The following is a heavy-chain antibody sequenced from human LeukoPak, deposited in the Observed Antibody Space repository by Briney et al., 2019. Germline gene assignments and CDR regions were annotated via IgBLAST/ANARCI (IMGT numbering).Heavy chain of an antibody. CDR2: ISSSSSYI. CDR3: ASHSSGWQQNFDY. V-gene: IGHV3-21*01. J-gene: IGHJ4*02. D-gene: IGHD6-19*01. CDR1: GFTFSSYS. Sequence: GGSLRLSCAASGFTFSSYSMNWVRQAPGKGLECVSSISSSSSYIYYADSVKGRFTISRDNAKNSLYLQMNSLRAEDTAVYYCASHSSGWQQNFDYWGQGTLVTVSS.